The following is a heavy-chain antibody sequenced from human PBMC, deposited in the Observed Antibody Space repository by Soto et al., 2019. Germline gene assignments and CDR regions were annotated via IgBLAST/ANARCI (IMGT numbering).Heavy chain of an antibody. Sequence: QVQLQESGPGLVKPSETLSLTCTVSGGSISIYNWNWLRQSPAKGLEWIGDIYHSGRTNYNPSLKSRVTISVDTSKNHFSLQLHSVAAADTAVYYCAKGDSTTYEDSFDAWGQGALVSVSP. J-gene: IGHJ3*01. D-gene: IGHD2-2*01. CDR1: GGSISIYN. V-gene: IGHV4-59*01. CDR2: IYHSGRT. CDR3: AKGDSTTYEDSFDA.